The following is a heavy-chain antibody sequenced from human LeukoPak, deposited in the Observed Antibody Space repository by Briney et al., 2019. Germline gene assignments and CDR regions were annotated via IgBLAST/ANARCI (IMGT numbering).Heavy chain of an antibody. J-gene: IGHJ4*02. CDR2: IKEDGSIQ. Sequence: GGSLRLSCVASGFTFSSYWMTWVHQAPGKGLEWLANIKEDGSIQYYLDSVRGRFTISRDNAKTSVYLQLNSLRADDTAVYYCARDVWTGVAVSDYWGQGTLVTVSS. V-gene: IGHV3-7*01. D-gene: IGHD6-19*01. CDR1: GFTFSSYW. CDR3: ARDVWTGVAVSDY.